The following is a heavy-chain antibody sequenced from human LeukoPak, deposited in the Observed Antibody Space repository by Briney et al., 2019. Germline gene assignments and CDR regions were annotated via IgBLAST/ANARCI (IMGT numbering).Heavy chain of an antibody. V-gene: IGHV3-33*01. D-gene: IGHD2-15*01. CDR1: GFTFSSYG. CDR2: IWYDGSNK. J-gene: IGHJ4*02. Sequence: GRSLRLSCAASGFTFSSYGMHWVRQAPGKGLEWVAVIWYDGSNKYYADSVKGRFTISRDNSKNTLYLQMNSLRAEDTAVYYCARDLSAGTYCSYFDYWGQGTLVTVSS. CDR3: ARDLSAGTYCSYFDY.